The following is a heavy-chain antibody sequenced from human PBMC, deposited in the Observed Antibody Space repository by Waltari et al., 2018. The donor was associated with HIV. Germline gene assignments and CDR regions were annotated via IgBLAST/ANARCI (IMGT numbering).Heavy chain of an antibody. Sequence: QVQLVESGGGVVQPGRSLRLSCAASGFTFSSYGMHWVRQAPGKGRGWVAVISYDGSNKYYADSVKGRFTISRDNSKNTLYLQMNNLRAEDTAVYYCANLPPGEDYPPIPDGMDVWGQGTTVTVSS. V-gene: IGHV3-30*18. CDR3: ANLPPGEDYPPIPDGMDV. CDR2: ISYDGSNK. D-gene: IGHD4-17*01. CDR1: GFTFSSYG. J-gene: IGHJ6*02.